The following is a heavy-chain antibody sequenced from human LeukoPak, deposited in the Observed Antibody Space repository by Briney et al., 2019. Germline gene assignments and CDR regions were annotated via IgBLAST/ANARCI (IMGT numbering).Heavy chain of an antibody. Sequence: GGSLRLSCAASGFIFSDYYMSWIRQAPGQGLAGVSYISSSTRYTNYADSVKGRFTISRDNARNSLYLQMNSLRAEDTAVYYCARGGDSSGYSLSLTYWGQGTLVTVSS. CDR3: ARGGDSSGYSLSLTY. J-gene: IGHJ4*02. V-gene: IGHV3-11*06. D-gene: IGHD3-22*01. CDR1: GFIFSDYY. CDR2: ISSSTRYT.